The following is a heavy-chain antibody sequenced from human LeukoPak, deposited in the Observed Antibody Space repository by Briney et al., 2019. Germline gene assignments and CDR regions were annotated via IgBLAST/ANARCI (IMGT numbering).Heavy chain of an antibody. D-gene: IGHD6-13*01. CDR1: GVSISSSSYY. J-gene: IGHJ3*01. V-gene: IGHV4-39*07. CDR3: ARGLWGQQLTF. Sequence: SEPLSLTCTVSGVSISSSSYYWGWIRQPPGKGLEWIGSIYYSGSTYYNPSLKSRVTISVDTSKNQFSLKLSSVTAADTAVYYCARGLWGQQLTFWGQGTMVTVSS. CDR2: IYYSGST.